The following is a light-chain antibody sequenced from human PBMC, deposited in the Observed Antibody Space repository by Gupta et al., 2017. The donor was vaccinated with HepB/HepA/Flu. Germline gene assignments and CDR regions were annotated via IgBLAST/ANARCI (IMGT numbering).Light chain of an antibody. CDR3: QTWGIGIQV. V-gene: IGLV4-69*01. Sequence: QLVLTHSPSVSASLGASVKLTCTLTSGPSSYAIAWHQQQPEKGPRYVMKLDSDGSHTKGDGIHDRFSGSSSGAERYLTISSLQSEDEDDYYCQTWGIGIQVFGRGTKLTVL. CDR1: SGPSSYA. CDR2: LDSDGSH. J-gene: IGLJ3*02.